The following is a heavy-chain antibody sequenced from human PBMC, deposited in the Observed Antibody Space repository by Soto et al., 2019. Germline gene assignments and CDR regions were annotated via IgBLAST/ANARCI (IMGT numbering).Heavy chain of an antibody. D-gene: IGHD3-22*01. CDR2: VCHGRAT. CDR1: AESFRVYF. Sequence: LSLTCAVSAESFRVYFWSFIREPPCRRLEGMGLVCHGRATNYGPSLKSRVTITVDTSKDDISQELSSVSVTATAVYYCARYHYASSTSSAYFDHWGHGTLVTVSS. V-gene: IGHV4-34*01. J-gene: IGHJ4*01. CDR3: ARYHYASSTSSAYFDH.